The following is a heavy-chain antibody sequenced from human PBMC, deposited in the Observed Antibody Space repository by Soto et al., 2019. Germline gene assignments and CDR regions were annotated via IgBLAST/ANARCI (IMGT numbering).Heavy chain of an antibody. CDR2: ISWNSGSI. V-gene: IGHV3-9*01. Sequence: GGSLRLSCAASGFTFDDYAMHWVRQAPGKGLEWVSGISWNSGSIGYADSVKGRFTISRDNAKNSLYLQMNSLRAEDTALYYCAKGYRGVVRGVINYWGQGTLVTVSS. CDR3: AKGYRGVVRGVINY. D-gene: IGHD3-10*01. J-gene: IGHJ4*02. CDR1: GFTFDDYA.